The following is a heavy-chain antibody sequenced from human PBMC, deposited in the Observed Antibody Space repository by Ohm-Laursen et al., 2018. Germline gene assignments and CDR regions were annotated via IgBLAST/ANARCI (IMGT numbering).Heavy chain of an antibody. V-gene: IGHV4-34*01. CDR2: INHSGST. CDR3: AREIASAAEY. CDR1: GGSFSGYY. D-gene: IGHD6-13*01. Sequence: SETLSLTWTVYGGSFSGYYWSWIRQPPGKGLEWIGEINHSGSTNYNPSLKSRVTISVDTSKNQFSLILTSVTAADTAVYYCAREIASAAEYWGQGTLVTVSS. J-gene: IGHJ4*02.